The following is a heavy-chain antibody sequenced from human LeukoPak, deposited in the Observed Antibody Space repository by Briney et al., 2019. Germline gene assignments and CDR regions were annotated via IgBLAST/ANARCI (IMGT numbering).Heavy chain of an antibody. CDR1: GFKFSYYW. V-gene: IGHV3-7*01. CDR3: ARGWGEKGRCRGGTCNNPQFDY. D-gene: IGHD2-15*01. CDR2: IKESGREN. Sequence: GGSLRLSCAASGFKFSYYWMTWVRQAPGKGLEWLANIKESGRENYYVDSVKGRFTISRDNADDLVYLQMNSQRVEDTAVYYCARGWGEKGRCRGGTCNNPQFDYWGQGILVTVSS. J-gene: IGHJ4*02.